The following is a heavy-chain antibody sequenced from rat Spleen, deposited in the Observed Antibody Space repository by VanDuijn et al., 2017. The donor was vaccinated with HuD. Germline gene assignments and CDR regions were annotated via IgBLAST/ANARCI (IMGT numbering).Heavy chain of an antibody. CDR3: ARDRAGSYLDY. D-gene: IGHD5-1*01. J-gene: IGHJ2*01. CDR2: ISTGNFNT. Sequence: EVQLVESGGGLVQPGKSLKFSCAASGFTFSDYYMAWVRQAPTKGLEWVTSISTGNFNTYYQDSVKGRFTISRDNAKSTLYLQMDSLRSEDTATYYCARDRAGSYLDYWGQGVMVTVSS. V-gene: IGHV5S23*01. CDR1: GFTFSDYY.